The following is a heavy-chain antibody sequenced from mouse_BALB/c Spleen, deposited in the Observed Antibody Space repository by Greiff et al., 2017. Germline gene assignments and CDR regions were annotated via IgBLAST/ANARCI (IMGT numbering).Heavy chain of an antibody. CDR1: GYTFTDYE. J-gene: IGHJ2*01. D-gene: IGHD6-1*01. CDR3: TRAPLYYFDY. V-gene: IGHV1-15*01. Sequence: VKLQESGAELVRPGASVTLSCKASGYTFTDYEMHWVKQTPVHGLEWIGAIDPETGGTAYNQKFKGKATLTADKSSSTAYMELRSLTSEDSAVYYCTRAPLYYFDYWGQGTTLTVSS. CDR2: IDPETGGT.